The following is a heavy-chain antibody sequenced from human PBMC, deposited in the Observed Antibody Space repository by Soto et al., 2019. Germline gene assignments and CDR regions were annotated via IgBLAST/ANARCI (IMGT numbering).Heavy chain of an antibody. Sequence: EVQLVESGGGLVQPGGSLRLSCAASGFTFSSYWMSWVRQAPGKGLEWVANIKQDGSEKDYVDSVKGRFTISRDNAKNALYLQMNSLRADDTAVYYCARDSSSTSFFDYWGQGTLVTVCS. V-gene: IGHV3-7*01. CDR1: GFTFSSYW. D-gene: IGHD2-2*01. CDR3: ARDSSSTSFFDY. J-gene: IGHJ4*02. CDR2: IKQDGSEK.